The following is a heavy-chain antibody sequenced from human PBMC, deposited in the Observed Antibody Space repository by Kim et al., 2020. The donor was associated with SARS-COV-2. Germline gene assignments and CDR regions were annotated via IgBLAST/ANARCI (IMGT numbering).Heavy chain of an antibody. CDR2: INPSGGST. CDR1: GYTFTSYY. CDR3: ARDRTEYYSPLPAFDI. J-gene: IGHJ3*02. Sequence: ASVKVSCKASGYTFTSYYMHWVRQAPGQGLEWMGIINPSGGSTSYAQKFQGRVTMTRDTSTSTVYMELSSLRSEDTAVYYCARDRTEYYSPLPAFDIWGQGTMVTVSS. V-gene: IGHV1-46*01. D-gene: IGHD3-10*01.